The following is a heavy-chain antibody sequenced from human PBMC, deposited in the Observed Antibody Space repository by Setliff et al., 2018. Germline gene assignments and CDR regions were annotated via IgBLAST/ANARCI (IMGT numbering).Heavy chain of an antibody. J-gene: IGHJ4*02. D-gene: IGHD3-3*01. Sequence: KPSETLSLTCSVSGGLIYDHWWTWVRQTAGEGLQWIGRVYSHGGTDYNPSLNSRVTISVDTSNNQFSLHLTSVTAADTARYFCTRERQGGFLEWSPFDSWGRGILVTVSS. CDR3: TRERQGGFLEWSPFDS. V-gene: IGHV4-4*07. CDR1: GGLIYDHW. CDR2: VYSHGGT.